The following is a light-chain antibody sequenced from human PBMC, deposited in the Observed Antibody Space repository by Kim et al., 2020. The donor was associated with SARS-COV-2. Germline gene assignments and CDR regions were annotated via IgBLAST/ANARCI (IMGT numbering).Light chain of an antibody. V-gene: IGLV3-27*01. J-gene: IGLJ3*02. CDR1: VLAKKY. CDR3: YSAADNNSPWV. CDR2: KDS. Sequence: SYELTQPSSVSVSPGQTARITCSGDVLAKKYARWFQQKQGQAPVLVIYKDSERPSGIPERFSGSSSGTTVTLTISGAQVEDEADYYCYSAADNNSPWVFGGGTQLTVL.